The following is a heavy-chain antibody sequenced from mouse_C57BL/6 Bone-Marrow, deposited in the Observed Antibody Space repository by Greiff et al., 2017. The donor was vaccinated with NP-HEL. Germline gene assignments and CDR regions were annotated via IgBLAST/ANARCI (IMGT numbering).Heavy chain of an antibody. Sequence: LVESGPELVKPGASVKISCKASGYSFTDYNMNWVKQSNGKSLEWIGVINPNYGTTSYNQKFKGKATLTVDQSSSTAYMQLNSLTSEDSAVYYCARRGGYGNFAWFAYWGQGTLVTVSA. D-gene: IGHD2-1*01. CDR1: GYSFTDYN. J-gene: IGHJ3*01. CDR2: INPNYGTT. CDR3: ARRGGYGNFAWFAY. V-gene: IGHV1-39*01.